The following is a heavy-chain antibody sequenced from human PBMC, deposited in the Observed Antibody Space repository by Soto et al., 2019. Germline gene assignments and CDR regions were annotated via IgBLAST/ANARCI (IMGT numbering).Heavy chain of an antibody. CDR2: IIPILGIA. Sequence: ASVKVSCKASGGTFSSYTISWVRQAPGQGLEWMGRIIPILGIANYAQKFQGRVTITADKSTSTAYMELSSLRSEDTAVYYCARDEESGSYYQYYFDYWGQGTLVTVSS. V-gene: IGHV1-69*04. J-gene: IGHJ4*02. CDR3: ARDEESGSYYQYYFDY. D-gene: IGHD1-26*01. CDR1: GGTFSSYT.